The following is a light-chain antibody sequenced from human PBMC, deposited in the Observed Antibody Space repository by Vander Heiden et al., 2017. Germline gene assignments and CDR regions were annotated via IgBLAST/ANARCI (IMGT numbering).Light chain of an antibody. CDR3: QQDNTLTT. CDR2: GAS. Sequence: EIVMTQSPATLSVSPGERATLSCRASQSVSSNLDWYQQKPGQAPRLLIYGASTRANRIPDRFSGSGYETEFTLTSSSRQYEDFAVYYSQQDNTLTTFGQGTKVEIK. V-gene: IGKV3-15*01. CDR1: QSVSSN. J-gene: IGKJ1*01.